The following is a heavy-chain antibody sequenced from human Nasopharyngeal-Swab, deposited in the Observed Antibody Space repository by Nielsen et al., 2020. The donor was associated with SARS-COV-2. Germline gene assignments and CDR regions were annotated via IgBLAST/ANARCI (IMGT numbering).Heavy chain of an antibody. CDR2: IIPIFGTA. J-gene: IGHJ4*02. CDR1: GGIFSSYA. V-gene: IGHV1-69*06. Sequence: SVQVSCKASGGIFSSYAISWVRQAPGQGLEWMGGIIPIFGTANYAQKFQGRVTITADKSTSTAYMELSSLRSEDTAVYYCARDGGEYSSSWLVDYWGQGTLVTVSS. CDR3: ARDGGEYSSSWLVDY. D-gene: IGHD6-6*01.